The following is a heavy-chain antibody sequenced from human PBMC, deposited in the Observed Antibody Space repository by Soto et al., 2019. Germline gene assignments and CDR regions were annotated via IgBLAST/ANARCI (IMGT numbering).Heavy chain of an antibody. CDR1: GGSFTSNNW. V-gene: IGHV4-4*02. D-gene: IGHD1-7*01. J-gene: IGHJ4*02. Sequence: SETLSLTCAVSGGSFTSNNWWTWVRQPPGQGLEWIGEIYRTGSTNYNPSPKSRVTISLDKSENQFSLKVTSLTAADTAVYYCASRDPGTSVDYWGQGTLVTVSS. CDR2: IYRTGST. CDR3: ASRDPGTSVDY.